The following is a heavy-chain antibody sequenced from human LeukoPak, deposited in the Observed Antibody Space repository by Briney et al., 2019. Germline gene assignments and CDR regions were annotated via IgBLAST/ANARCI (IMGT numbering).Heavy chain of an antibody. CDR3: ARGISARFDP. J-gene: IGHJ5*02. CDR2: VYYSGST. D-gene: IGHD3-3*01. Sequence: SETLSLTCTVSGGSISSSSYYWGWIRQPPGEGPEWIGTVYYSGSTYYNPSLKSRVIILVDTSKNQFSLKLSSVTAADTAVYYCARGISARFDPWGQGTLVTVSS. CDR1: GGSISSSSYY. V-gene: IGHV4-39*07.